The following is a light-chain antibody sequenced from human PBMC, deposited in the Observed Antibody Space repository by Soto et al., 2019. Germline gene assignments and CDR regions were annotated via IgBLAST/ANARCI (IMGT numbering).Light chain of an antibody. Sequence: EIVMTQSPATLSVSPGERATLSCRASQSVSSNLAWFQQKPGQAPRLLIYGASTSATGIPARFSGSGSGTEFTLTIRSLQSVDFAVYYCQQYNTWYTFGQGTKLQIK. CDR2: GAS. J-gene: IGKJ2*01. V-gene: IGKV3-15*01. CDR3: QQYNTWYT. CDR1: QSVSSN.